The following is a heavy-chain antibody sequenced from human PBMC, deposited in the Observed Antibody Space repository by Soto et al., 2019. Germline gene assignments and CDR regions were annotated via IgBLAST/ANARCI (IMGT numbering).Heavy chain of an antibody. D-gene: IGHD3-16*02. Sequence: QLQLQESGPGLVKPSETLSLTCTVSGGSISSSSYYWGWIRQPPGKGLEWIGSIYYSGSTYYNPSLKRRVTISVDTSKNQCSLKLSSVTAADTAVYYCARRVFVWGSYRYFYWFDPWGQGTLVTVSS. J-gene: IGHJ5*02. CDR2: IYYSGST. CDR3: ARRVFVWGSYRYFYWFDP. CDR1: GGSISSSSYY. V-gene: IGHV4-39*01.